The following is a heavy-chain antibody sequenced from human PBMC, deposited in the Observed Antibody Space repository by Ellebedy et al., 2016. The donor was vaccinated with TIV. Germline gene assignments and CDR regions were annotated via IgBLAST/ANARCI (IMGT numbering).Heavy chain of an antibody. D-gene: IGHD5-12*01. CDR1: GVSISGYY. Sequence: MPGGSLRLSCSASGVSISGYYWSWIRQPAGKGLEWLGRIYNSGSTTYNPSLKSRVTMSLYTSKNQFSLKLTSVTAADTAVYYCATWDVNIVAQGEGGDAFDIWGQGSMVTVSA. CDR3: ATWDVNIVAQGEGGDAFDI. V-gene: IGHV4-4*07. CDR2: IYNSGST. J-gene: IGHJ3*02.